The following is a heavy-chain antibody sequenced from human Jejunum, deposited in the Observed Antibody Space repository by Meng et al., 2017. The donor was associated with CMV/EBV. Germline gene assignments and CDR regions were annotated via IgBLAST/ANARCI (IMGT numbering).Heavy chain of an antibody. V-gene: IGHV3-48*03. CDR1: FTIHG. Sequence: FTIHGMNWVRQAPGKGLEWLSYISKTGNTIYYADSVQGRFTISRDNAKNSLYLQMNNLRGEDTALYYCTRGGDNSNYYYYYDMDVWGQGTTVTVSS. J-gene: IGHJ6*02. CDR3: TRGGDNSNYYYYYDMDV. D-gene: IGHD4-11*01. CDR2: ISKTGNTI.